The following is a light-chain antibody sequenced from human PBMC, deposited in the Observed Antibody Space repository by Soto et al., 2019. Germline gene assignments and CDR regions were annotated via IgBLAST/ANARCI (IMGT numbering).Light chain of an antibody. J-gene: IGKJ5*01. V-gene: IGKV1-39*01. CDR2: AAS. CDR3: QQSYSTPRS. Sequence: DFPMPKSPSSLSASVGDRVTITCRASQSISSYLNWYQQKPGKAPKLLIYAASSLQSGVPSRFSGSGSGTDFTLTISSLQPEDFATYYCQQSYSTPRSFGQGTRLEIK. CDR1: QSISSY.